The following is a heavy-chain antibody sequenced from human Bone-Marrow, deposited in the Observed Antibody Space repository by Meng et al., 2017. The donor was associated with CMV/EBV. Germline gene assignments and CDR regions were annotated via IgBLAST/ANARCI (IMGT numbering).Heavy chain of an antibody. D-gene: IGHD3-22*01. CDR1: YA. J-gene: IGHJ4*02. CDR2: ISGSGGST. CDR3: AKIMGGYYDSSGYYRKYYFDY. Sequence: YAMSWVRQAPGKGLEWVSAISGSGGSTYYADSVKGRFTISRDNSKNTLYLQMNSLRAEDTAVYYCAKIMGGYYDSSGYYRKYYFDYWGQGTLVTVSS. V-gene: IGHV3-23*01.